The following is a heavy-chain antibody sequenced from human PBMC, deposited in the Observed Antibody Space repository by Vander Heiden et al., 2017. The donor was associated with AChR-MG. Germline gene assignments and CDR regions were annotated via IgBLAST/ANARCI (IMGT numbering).Heavy chain of an antibody. CDR3: ASNLRLLREITH. J-gene: IGHJ4*02. D-gene: IGHD3-3*01. CDR2: ISGSGGST. V-gene: IGHV3-23*01. CDR1: GFTFSSYA. Sequence: EVQLLESGGGLVQPGGSLRLSCAASGFTFSSYAMSWVRQAPGKGLEWVSAISGSGGSTYYADSVKGRFTISRDNSKNTLYLQMNSLRAEDTAVYYCASNLRLLREITHWGQGTLVTVSS.